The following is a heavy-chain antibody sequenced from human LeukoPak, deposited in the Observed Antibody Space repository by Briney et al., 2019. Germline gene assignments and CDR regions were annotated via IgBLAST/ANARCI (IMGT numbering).Heavy chain of an antibody. Sequence: ASVKVSCKASGYTFTSYGISWVRQAPGQGLEWMGWVSAYNGNTNYAQKLQGRVTITTDTSTSTAYMELRSLRSDDPAVYYCARARGLVRNFDYWGQGTLVTVSS. V-gene: IGHV1-18*01. CDR3: ARARGLVRNFDY. J-gene: IGHJ4*02. D-gene: IGHD6-19*01. CDR1: GYTFTSYG. CDR2: VSAYNGNT.